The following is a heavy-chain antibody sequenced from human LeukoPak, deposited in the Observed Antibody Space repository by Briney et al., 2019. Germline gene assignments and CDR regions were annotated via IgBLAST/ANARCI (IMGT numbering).Heavy chain of an antibody. J-gene: IGHJ4*02. D-gene: IGHD6-19*01. CDR1: GFTFSSYA. Sequence: GGSLRLSCAASGFTFSSYAMSWVRQAPGKGLEWVSAISGSGGSTYYADSVKGRFTISRDNSKNTLYLQMNSVRAEDTAVYYCAKSPAGRAVAGSDYWGQGTLVTVSS. CDR3: AKSPAGRAVAGSDY. CDR2: ISGSGGST. V-gene: IGHV3-23*01.